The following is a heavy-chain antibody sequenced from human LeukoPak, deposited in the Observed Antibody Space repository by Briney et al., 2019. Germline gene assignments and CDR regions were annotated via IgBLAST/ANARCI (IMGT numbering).Heavy chain of an antibody. D-gene: IGHD3-22*01. V-gene: IGHV1-2*02. CDR1: GYTFTDYF. J-gene: IGHJ6*02. Sequence: GASVKVSCKTSGYTFTDYFVHWVRQAPGQGLEWVGWINPNSGGTEYAQKFLGRVTMTRDTSISTAYMELSRLRSDDTAVYFRAREYYYDSSGYSVDYYYYGMDVWGQGTTVTVSS. CDR3: AREYYYDSSGYSVDYYYYGMDV. CDR2: INPNSGGT.